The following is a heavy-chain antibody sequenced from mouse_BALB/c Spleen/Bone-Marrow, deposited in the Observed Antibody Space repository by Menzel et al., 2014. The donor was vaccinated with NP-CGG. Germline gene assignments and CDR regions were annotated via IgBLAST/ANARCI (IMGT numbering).Heavy chain of an antibody. Sequence: VHLVESGPGLVAPSQSLSITCTVSGFSLTDYGINWVRQPPGKGLERLGMIWGDGTTDYNSALRSRLSINKDNSRSQVFLKMNSLQTDDTARYYCAREKYGNYYAMGYWGQGTSVTVSS. D-gene: IGHD2-10*02. CDR2: IWGDGTT. V-gene: IGHV2-6-7*01. CDR3: AREKYGNYYAMGY. CDR1: GFSLTDYG. J-gene: IGHJ4*01.